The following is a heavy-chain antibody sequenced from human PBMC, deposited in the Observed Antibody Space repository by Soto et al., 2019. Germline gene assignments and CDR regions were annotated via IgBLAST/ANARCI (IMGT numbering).Heavy chain of an antibody. CDR2: IYWNDDK. J-gene: IGHJ4*02. D-gene: IGHD3-16*01. CDR3: AHTWGLPFDY. CDR1: GFSLRTTGVG. V-gene: IGHV2-5*01. Sequence: QITLKESGPTLVEPTQTLTLTCTYSGFSLRTTGVGVGWIRQPPGKALEWLGIIYWNDDKPYSPSLKNRFTLTSDSSKSQVVLTMTNMDPVDTATYYCAHTWGLPFDYWGQGTLVMVSS.